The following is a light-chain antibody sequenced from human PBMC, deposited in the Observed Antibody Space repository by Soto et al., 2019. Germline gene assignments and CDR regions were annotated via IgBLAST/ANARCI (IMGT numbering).Light chain of an antibody. V-gene: IGKV3-11*01. CDR3: QQRINWPPA. CDR1: QSVSSY. Sequence: EIVLTQSPATLSLSPGESATLSCRASQSVSSYSAWYAQKPGQAPRLLIYDATNRATGIPARFSGCASVTEFTFTISSLEPEDFVVYYCQQRINWPPAFRQGTKLEIK. CDR2: DAT. J-gene: IGKJ2*01.